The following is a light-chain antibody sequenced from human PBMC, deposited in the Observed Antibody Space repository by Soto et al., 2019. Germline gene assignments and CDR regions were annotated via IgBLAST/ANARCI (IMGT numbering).Light chain of an antibody. J-gene: IGLJ1*01. Sequence: TRPASGSWAHRPAVPLFCTETSSDVCGYNYVSWYQQHPGKAPKLMIYDVSNRPSGVSNRFSGSKSGNTASLTISGLQAEDEADYYCSSYTSSSTLLYVFGTGTKVTVL. CDR3: SSYTSSSTLLYV. V-gene: IGLV2-14*01. CDR2: DVS. CDR1: SSDVCGYNY.